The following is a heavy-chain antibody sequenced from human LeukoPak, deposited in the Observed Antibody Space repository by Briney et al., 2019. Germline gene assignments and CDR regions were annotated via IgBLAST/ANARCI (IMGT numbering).Heavy chain of an antibody. CDR1: GYTFTSYY. CDR3: AREPAYCSGGSCQSWFDP. Sequence: ASVKVSCKASGYTFTSYYMHWVRQAPGQGLEWMGIINPSGGSTSYAQKFQGRVTMTRDTSTSTVYMELSSPRSEDTAVYYCAREPAYCSGGSCQSWFDPWGQGTLVTVSS. V-gene: IGHV1-46*01. J-gene: IGHJ5*02. D-gene: IGHD2-15*01. CDR2: INPSGGST.